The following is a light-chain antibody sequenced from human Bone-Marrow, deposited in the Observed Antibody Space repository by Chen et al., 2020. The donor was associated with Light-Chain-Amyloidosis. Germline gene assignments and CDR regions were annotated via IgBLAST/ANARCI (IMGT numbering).Light chain of an antibody. CDR3: QSADSSGTYEVI. J-gene: IGLJ2*01. CDR1: DLPMKY. CDR2: RDT. Sequence: SYELTQPPSVSVYPGQTARITCSGDDLPMKYAYWYQQKPGQAPVLVIHRDTERPSGISERFSGSSSGTTATLTISGVQAEDEADYHCQSADSSGTYEVIFGGGTKLTVL. V-gene: IGLV3-25*03.